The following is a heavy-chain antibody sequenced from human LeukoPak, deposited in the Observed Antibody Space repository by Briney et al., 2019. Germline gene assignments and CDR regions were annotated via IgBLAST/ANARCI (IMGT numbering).Heavy chain of an antibody. CDR3: ARGYSSSWFPPTHDAFDI. CDR1: GGSISSYY. CDR2: IYYSGST. D-gene: IGHD6-13*01. J-gene: IGHJ3*02. Sequence: SETLSLTCTVSGGSISSYYWSWIRQPPGKGLEWIGYIYYSGSTNYNPSLKSRVTISVDTSKNQFSLKLSSVTAADTAVYYCARGYSSSWFPPTHDAFDIWGQGTMVTVSS. V-gene: IGHV4-59*08.